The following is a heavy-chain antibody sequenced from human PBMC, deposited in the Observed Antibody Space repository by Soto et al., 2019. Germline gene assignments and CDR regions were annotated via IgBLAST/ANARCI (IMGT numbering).Heavy chain of an antibody. V-gene: IGHV5-51*01. CDR2: IYPGDSDT. CDR3: ARIDLWIAARRNDAFDI. J-gene: IGHJ3*02. D-gene: IGHD6-6*01. CDR1: GYSFTSYW. Sequence: PGESLKISCKGSGYSFTSYWIGWVRQMPGKGLEWMGIIYPGDSDTRYSPSFQGQVTISADKSISTAYLQWSSLKASDTAMYYCARIDLWIAARRNDAFDIWGQGTMVTVS.